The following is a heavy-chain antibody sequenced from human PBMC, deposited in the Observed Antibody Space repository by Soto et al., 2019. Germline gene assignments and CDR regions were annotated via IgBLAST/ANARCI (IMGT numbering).Heavy chain of an antibody. Sequence: EVQLLESGGGLVQPGGSLRLSCAASGFTFSSYAMSWVRQAPGKGREWVSAISGSGGSTYYADSVKGRFTISRDNSKNTLYLQMNSLRAEDTAVYYCAKDAYYDFWSGPIPVDYWGQGTLVTVSS. J-gene: IGHJ4*02. CDR1: GFTFSSYA. V-gene: IGHV3-23*01. CDR3: AKDAYYDFWSGPIPVDY. CDR2: ISGSGGST. D-gene: IGHD3-3*01.